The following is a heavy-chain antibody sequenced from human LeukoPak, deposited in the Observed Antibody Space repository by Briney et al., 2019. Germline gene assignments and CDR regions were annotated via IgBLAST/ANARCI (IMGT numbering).Heavy chain of an antibody. V-gene: IGHV6-1*01. CDR3: ARDILGEGST. J-gene: IGHJ4*02. CDR2: TYYRSTWGH. Sequence: SQTHSLPCAISGDSVSSNSAAGNWIRQSPSRGLEWLGRTYYRSTWGHDYALSVKSRITISPDTSKTQFSLHLNSVTPEDTAVYYCARDILGEGSTWGQGTLVTVSS. CDR1: GDSVSSNSAA.